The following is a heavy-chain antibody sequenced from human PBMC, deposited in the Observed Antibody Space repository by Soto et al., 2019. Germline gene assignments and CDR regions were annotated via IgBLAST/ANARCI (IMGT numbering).Heavy chain of an antibody. Sequence: QVQLVQSGAEVKKPGASVKVSCKASGYTFTSYGISWVRQAPGQGIEWMGWISAYNGNTNYAQKLQGRVNMTTDTSTSTAYMELRSLRSDDTAVYYCARGEYDYVWGSYGDYWGQGTLVTVSS. V-gene: IGHV1-18*04. CDR2: ISAYNGNT. D-gene: IGHD3-16*01. CDR3: ARGEYDYVWGSYGDY. J-gene: IGHJ4*02. CDR1: GYTFTSYG.